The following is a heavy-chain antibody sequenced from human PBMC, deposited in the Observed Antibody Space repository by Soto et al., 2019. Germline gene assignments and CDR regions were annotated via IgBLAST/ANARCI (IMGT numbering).Heavy chain of an antibody. CDR3: TTDLQVGPALHYYYMDV. J-gene: IGHJ6*03. V-gene: IGHV3-15*01. CDR1: GFTFSNAW. D-gene: IGHD2-2*01. CDR2: IKSKTDGGTT. Sequence: EVQLVESGGGLVKPGGSLRLSCAASGFTFSNAWMSWVRQAPGKGLEWVGRIKSKTDGGTTDYAAPVKGRFTISRDDSKNTLYLQMNSLKSEDTAGHYCTTDLQVGPALHYYYMDVWGKGTTVTISS.